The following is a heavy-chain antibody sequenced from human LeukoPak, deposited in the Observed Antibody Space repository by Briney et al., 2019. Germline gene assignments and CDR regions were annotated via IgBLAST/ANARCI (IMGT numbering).Heavy chain of an antibody. CDR3: ARDLGYSYLPSSFDY. D-gene: IGHD5-18*01. CDR2: INPNSGGT. J-gene: IGHJ4*02. Sequence: ASVKVSCKASGYTFTGYYMHWVRQAPGQGLEWMGWINPNSGGTNYAQKFQGRVTMTRDTSISTAYMELSRLRSDDTAVYYCARDLGYSYLPSSFDYWGQGTLVTVSS. V-gene: IGHV1-2*02. CDR1: GYTFTGYY.